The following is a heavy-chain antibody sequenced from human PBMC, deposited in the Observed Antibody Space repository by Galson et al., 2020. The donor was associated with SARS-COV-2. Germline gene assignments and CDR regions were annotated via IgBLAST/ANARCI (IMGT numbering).Heavy chain of an antibody. J-gene: IGHJ4*02. D-gene: IGHD2-2*02. CDR2: IYYRGST. V-gene: IGHV4-31*03. CDR1: AGSVSTGGYY. CDR3: ARGQRYCSATDCYTYFDS. Sequence: SETLSLTCTVSAGSVSTGGYYWGWIRQHPGKGLEWTAYIYYRGSTYYNPSLKSRVTISIEESKNQFSLMLSSVTAADTAVYYCARGQRYCSATDCYTYFDSWGQGALITVSS.